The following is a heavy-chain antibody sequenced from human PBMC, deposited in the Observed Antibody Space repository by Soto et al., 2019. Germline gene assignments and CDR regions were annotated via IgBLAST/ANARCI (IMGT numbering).Heavy chain of an antibody. CDR2: MNDGVGNT. CDR1: GYTFTDYA. J-gene: IGHJ4*02. V-gene: IGHV1-3*01. D-gene: IGHD5-18*01. CDR3: GRYTAYTFGSLNY. Sequence: HVELVQSGADVKKPGASVTISCKASGYTFTDYALHWVRQAPGQRLECRGLMNDGVGNTLYSQKFQGRITITRDTSARTDYMALNSLKCEDMAIYYCGRYTAYTFGSLNYWGPGSVLTVSS.